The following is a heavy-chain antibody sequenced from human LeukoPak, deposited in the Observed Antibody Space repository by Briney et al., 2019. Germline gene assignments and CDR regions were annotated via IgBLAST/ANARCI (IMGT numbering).Heavy chain of an antibody. J-gene: IGHJ4*02. CDR2: INQDGGTE. CDR1: GFTFTNYW. V-gene: IGHV3-7*01. Sequence: PGGSLRLSCAAYGFTFTNYWLTWVRQAPGKGLEWLANINQDGGTEYYVDSMKGRFTISRDNAKNLVYLQINSLRAEDTAVYFCARHTLWRFDYWGQGALVTVPS. D-gene: IGHD1-1*01. CDR3: ARHTLWRFDY.